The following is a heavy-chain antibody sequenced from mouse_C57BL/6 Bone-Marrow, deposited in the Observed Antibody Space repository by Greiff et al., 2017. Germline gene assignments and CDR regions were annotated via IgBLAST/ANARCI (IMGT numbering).Heavy chain of an antibody. CDR1: GFTFSSYA. V-gene: IGHV5-4*01. Sequence: EVQLQESGGGLVKPGGSLKLSCAASGFTFSSYAMSWVRQTPEKRLEWVATISDGGSYTYYPENVKGRFTISRDNAKNNLYLQMSQLKSEDTAMYYCARDGPNWDWYFDVWGTGTTVTVSS. D-gene: IGHD4-1*01. CDR2: ISDGGSYT. CDR3: ARDGPNWDWYFDV. J-gene: IGHJ1*03.